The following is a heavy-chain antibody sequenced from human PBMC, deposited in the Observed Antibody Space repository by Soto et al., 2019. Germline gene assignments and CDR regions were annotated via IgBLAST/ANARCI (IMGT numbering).Heavy chain of an antibody. D-gene: IGHD6-13*01. J-gene: IGHJ6*02. CDR2: INPSGGST. CDR3: ARDGDGYSRAHGMDV. V-gene: IGHV1-46*01. CDR1: GYTFTSYY. Sequence: ASVKVSCKASGYTFTSYYMHWVRQAPGQGLEWMGIINPSGGSTSYAQKFQGRVTMTRDTSTSTVYMGLSSLRSEDTAVYYCARDGDGYSRAHGMDVWGQGTTVTVSS.